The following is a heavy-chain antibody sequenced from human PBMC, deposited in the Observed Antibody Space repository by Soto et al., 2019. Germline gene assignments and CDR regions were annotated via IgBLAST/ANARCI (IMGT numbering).Heavy chain of an antibody. V-gene: IGHV3-7*05. Sequence: EVQLEESGGDLVQPGGSLRLSCAASGFTLSAYWMTWVRQAPGKGLEWVANINRDGSKKSYLDSVRGRFPISRDNVGNSLYLQMDSLRADDTALYYCARDVSPGSSSLYLDAFDIWGQGTRVTVSS. D-gene: IGHD6-13*01. CDR3: ARDVSPGSSSLYLDAFDI. CDR2: INRDGSKK. CDR1: GFTLSAYW. J-gene: IGHJ3*02.